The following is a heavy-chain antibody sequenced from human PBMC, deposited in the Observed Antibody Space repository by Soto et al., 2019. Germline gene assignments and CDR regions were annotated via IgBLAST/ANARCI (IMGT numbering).Heavy chain of an antibody. J-gene: IGHJ4*02. D-gene: IGHD1-26*01. V-gene: IGHV3-30*03. CDR2: ISYDGSNK. CDR3: ARYSGKYQGPIDY. Sequence: GGSLRLSCAASGFTFSHYGIHWVRQAPGKGLEWLAVISYDGSNKHYADSVKGRFTVSRDNSKNTLYPQMNSLRAEDTAVYFCARYSGKYQGPIDYWGQGTLVTVSS. CDR1: GFTFSHYG.